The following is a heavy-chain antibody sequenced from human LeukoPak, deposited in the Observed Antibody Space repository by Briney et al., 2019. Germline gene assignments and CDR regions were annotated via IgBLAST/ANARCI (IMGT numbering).Heavy chain of an antibody. CDR1: GFTFSSYE. CDR3: ARDDYDFFTQTRYYYYYYYMDV. CDR2: ISSSSSTI. J-gene: IGHJ6*03. Sequence: PGGSLRLSCAASGFTFSSYEMNWVRQAPGKGLEWVSYISSSSSTIYYADSVKGRFTISRDNAKNSLYLQMNSLRAEDTAVYYCARDDYDFFTQTRYYYYYYYMDVWGKGTTVTVSS. V-gene: IGHV3-48*01. D-gene: IGHD3-3*01.